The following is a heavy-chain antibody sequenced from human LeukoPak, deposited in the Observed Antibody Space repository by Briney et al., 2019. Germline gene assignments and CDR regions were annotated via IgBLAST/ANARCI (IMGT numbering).Heavy chain of an antibody. Sequence: GASVKVSCKASGYNFATYGISWVRQAPGQGLEWMGWIAPYNDNANSAQKFQGRLSMTADTSTSTASMELRSLRSDDTAVYYCTRDPRHKYGNLDNWGQGTLVTVSS. CDR3: TRDPRHKYGNLDN. J-gene: IGHJ4*02. CDR2: IAPYNDNA. D-gene: IGHD2/OR15-2a*01. CDR1: GYNFATYG. V-gene: IGHV1-18*01.